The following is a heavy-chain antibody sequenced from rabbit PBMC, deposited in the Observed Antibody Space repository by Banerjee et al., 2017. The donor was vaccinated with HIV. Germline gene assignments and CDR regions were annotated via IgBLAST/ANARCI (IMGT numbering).Heavy chain of an antibody. V-gene: IGHV1S40*01. Sequence: QSLEESGGDLVKPGASLTLTCTASGFSFSSGYWICWVRRAPGKGLELLGCIGAGSGASFFAGWAKVRFTISKASSTTVTRQMTSLTAGDTATCFCARGDSKNGGKYYNVWGRGTLVTVS. CDR2: IGAGSGAS. CDR3: ARGDSKNGGKYYNV. J-gene: IGHJ4*01. D-gene: IGHD8-1*01. CDR1: GFSFSSGYW.